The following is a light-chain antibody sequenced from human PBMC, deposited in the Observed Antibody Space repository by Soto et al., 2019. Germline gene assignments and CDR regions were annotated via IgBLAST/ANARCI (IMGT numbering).Light chain of an antibody. V-gene: IGKV1-39*01. CDR1: QNINRH. CDR2: GAS. CDR3: QQSDKVPQT. Sequence: DIQMTQSPSSLSASVGDRVTITCRASQNINRHLNWYQERPGKAPNLLISGASSLQSGVPSRFSGSGSGTDFTLTIRPLESEDFATYYCQQSDKVPQTFGGGTKIEIK. J-gene: IGKJ4*01.